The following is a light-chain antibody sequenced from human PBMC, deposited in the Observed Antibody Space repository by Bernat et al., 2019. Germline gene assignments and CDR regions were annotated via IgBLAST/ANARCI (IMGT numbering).Light chain of an antibody. Sequence: QSALTQPASVSGSPGQSITISCTGTSSDVGGYNFVSWYQQHPGKVLKLMIYDVSNRPSGVSNRFSGSKSGNTASLTISGLQAEDEADYYCCSYTNIRTYVFGTGTKVTVL. CDR1: SSDVGGYNF. CDR3: CSYTNIRTYV. J-gene: IGLJ1*01. V-gene: IGLV2-14*01. CDR2: DVS.